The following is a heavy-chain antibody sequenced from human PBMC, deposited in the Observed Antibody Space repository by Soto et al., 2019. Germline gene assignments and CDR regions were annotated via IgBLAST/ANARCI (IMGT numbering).Heavy chain of an antibody. J-gene: IGHJ4*02. V-gene: IGHV3-33*01. CDR3: ARDSSGGIVVVTAPGY. CDR2: IWYDGSNK. D-gene: IGHD2-21*02. Sequence: QVQLVESGGGVVQPGRSLRLSCAASGFTFSSYGMHWVSQAPGKGLEWVAVIWYDGSNKYYADSVKGRFTISRDNSKNTLYLQMNSLRAEDTAVYYCARDSSGGIVVVTAPGYWGQGTLVTVSS. CDR1: GFTFSSYG.